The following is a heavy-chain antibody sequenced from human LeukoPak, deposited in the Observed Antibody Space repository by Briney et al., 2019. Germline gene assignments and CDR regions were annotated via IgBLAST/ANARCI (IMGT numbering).Heavy chain of an antibody. V-gene: IGHV1-3*01. J-gene: IGHJ4*02. CDR1: GYIFTNYA. CDR3: ARTIVGATLGFDY. Sequence: ASVKVSCKASGYIFTNYAMHWVRQAPGQRLEWMGWINAGNGNTKYSQKFQGRVTITRDTSASTAYMEVSSLRSEDTAVYYCARTIVGATLGFDYWGQGTLVTVSS. D-gene: IGHD1-26*01. CDR2: INAGNGNT.